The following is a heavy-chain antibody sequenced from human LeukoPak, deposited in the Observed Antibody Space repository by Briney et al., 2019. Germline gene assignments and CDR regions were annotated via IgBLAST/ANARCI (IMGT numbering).Heavy chain of an antibody. V-gene: IGHV3-30-3*01. J-gene: IGHJ3*02. CDR1: GFTFSSYA. CDR2: ISYDGSNK. D-gene: IGHD3-3*01. Sequence: GGSLRLSCAASGFTFSSYAMHWVRQAPGKGLERVAVISYDGSNKYYADSVKGRFTISRDNSKNTLYLQMNSLRAEDTAVYYCARQNYVFWGVSDAFDIWGQGKMVTV. CDR3: ARQNYVFWGVSDAFDI.